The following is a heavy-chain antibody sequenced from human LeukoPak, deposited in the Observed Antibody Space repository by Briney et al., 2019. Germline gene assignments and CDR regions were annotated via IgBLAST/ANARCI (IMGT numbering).Heavy chain of an antibody. J-gene: IGHJ4*02. CDR2: IYYSGST. Sequence: SETLSLTCSVSGGSISSYYWSWIRQPPGKGLEWIGYIYYSGSTYYNPSLKSRVTISVDTSKNQFSLKLSSVTAADTAVYYCASLDGGLLPYWGQGTLVTVSS. CDR1: GGSISSYY. CDR3: ASLDGGLLPY. V-gene: IGHV4-59*06. D-gene: IGHD1-26*01.